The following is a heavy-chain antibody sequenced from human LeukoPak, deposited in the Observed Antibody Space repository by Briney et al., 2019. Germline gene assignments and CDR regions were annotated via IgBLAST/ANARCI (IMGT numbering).Heavy chain of an antibody. CDR1: GGSISSYY. J-gene: IGHJ3*02. V-gene: IGHV4-59*01. D-gene: IGHD6-19*01. CDR2: IYYSGST. CDR3: ARYPVAGTGDAFDI. Sequence: SGTLSLTCTVSGGSISSYYWSWIRQPPGKGLEWIGYIYYSGSTNYSPSLKSRVTISVDTSKNQFSLKLSSVTAADTAVYYCARYPVAGTGDAFDIWGQGTMVTVSS.